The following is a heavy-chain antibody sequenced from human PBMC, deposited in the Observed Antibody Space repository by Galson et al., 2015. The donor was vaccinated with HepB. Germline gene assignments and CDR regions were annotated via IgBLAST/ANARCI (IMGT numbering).Heavy chain of an antibody. CDR1: GFTFSDYY. CDR3: ARRIVATSYYYYYGMDV. Sequence: SLRLSCAASGFTFSDYYMSWIRQAPGKGLEWVSYISSSSSYTNYADSVKGRFTISRDNAKNSLYLQMNSLRAEDTAVYYCARRIVATSYYYYYGMDVWGQGTTVTVSS. D-gene: IGHD5-12*01. V-gene: IGHV3-11*06. CDR2: ISSSSSYT. J-gene: IGHJ6*02.